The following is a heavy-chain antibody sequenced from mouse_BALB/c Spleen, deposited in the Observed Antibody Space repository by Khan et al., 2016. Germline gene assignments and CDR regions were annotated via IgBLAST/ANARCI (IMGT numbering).Heavy chain of an antibody. CDR3: ASDYYGSSYFDY. Sequence: EVQLQESGPGLVKPSQSLSLTCTVTGYSITSDYAWNWIRQFPGNKLEWMSYISYSGSTSYNPSLKSRISITRDTSKNQFFLQLNSVTTEDTATYYCASDYYGSSYFDYWGQGTTLTVSS. CDR2: ISYSGST. CDR1: GYSITSDYA. J-gene: IGHJ2*01. V-gene: IGHV3-2*02. D-gene: IGHD1-1*01.